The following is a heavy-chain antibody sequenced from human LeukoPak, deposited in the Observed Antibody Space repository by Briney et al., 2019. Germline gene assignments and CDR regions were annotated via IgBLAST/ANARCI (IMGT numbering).Heavy chain of an antibody. V-gene: IGHV3-33*01. CDR3: ARGSSGNSYGSGGLTYNFDY. CDR2: IWYDGSNS. Sequence: PGRSLRLSCAASGFTFSSYGMHWVRQAPGKGLEWVAVIWYDGSNSFYADSVKGRFTISRDNSKNTLYLQMNSLRAEDTAVYYCARGSSGNSYGSGGLTYNFDYWGQGTLVTVSS. CDR1: GFTFSSYG. J-gene: IGHJ4*02. D-gene: IGHD3-10*01.